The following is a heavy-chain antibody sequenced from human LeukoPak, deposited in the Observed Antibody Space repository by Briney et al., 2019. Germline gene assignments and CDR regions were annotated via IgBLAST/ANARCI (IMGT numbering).Heavy chain of an antibody. CDR3: ARDRGADCFDY. Sequence: GGSLRLSCAASGFTFSSYWMSWVRQAPGKGLEWVANIKQDGSENYYVDSVKGRFTISRDSAKNSLYLQMNTLRVEDTAVYYCARDRGADCFDYWGQGTLVTVSS. CDR1: GFTFSSYW. D-gene: IGHD1-26*01. CDR2: IKQDGSEN. V-gene: IGHV3-7*03. J-gene: IGHJ4*02.